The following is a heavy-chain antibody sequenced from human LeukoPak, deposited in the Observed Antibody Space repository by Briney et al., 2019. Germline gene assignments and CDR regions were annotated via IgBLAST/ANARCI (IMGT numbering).Heavy chain of an antibody. D-gene: IGHD5-24*01. CDR3: ARGGAKRWLQFEKFDY. V-gene: IGHV3-30-3*01. Sequence: GGSLRLSCAASGFTFSSYAMHWVRQAPGKGLEWVAVISYDGSNKYYADSVKGRFTISRDNSKNTLYLQMNSLRAEDTAVYYCARGGAKRWLQFEKFDYWGQGTLVTVSS. CDR2: ISYDGSNK. CDR1: GFTFSSYA. J-gene: IGHJ4*02.